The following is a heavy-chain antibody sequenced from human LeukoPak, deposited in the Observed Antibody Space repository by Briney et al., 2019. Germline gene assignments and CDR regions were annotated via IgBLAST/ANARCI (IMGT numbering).Heavy chain of an antibody. V-gene: IGHV4-4*07. CDR1: GDSIHSHF. D-gene: IGHD1-7*01. CDR2: THTNGNT. J-gene: IGHJ5*02. CDR3: VRGNYTDGGRNWFDP. Sequence: PSETLSLTCTVSGDSIHSHFYGWIRQPAGKGLEWIGRTHTNGNTLYNPSLKSRVTMSVETSKSQFSLRLTSVTAADTAFYYCVRGNYTDGGRNWFDPWGQGILVTVSS.